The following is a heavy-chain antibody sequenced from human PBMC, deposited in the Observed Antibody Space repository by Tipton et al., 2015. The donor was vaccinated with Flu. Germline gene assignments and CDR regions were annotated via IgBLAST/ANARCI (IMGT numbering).Heavy chain of an antibody. J-gene: IGHJ6*03. V-gene: IGHV4-34*01. CDR2: INHSGST. CDR3: ARGRSSSWRYYYYYYMDV. Sequence: TLSLTCAVYGGSFSGYYWSWIRQPPGKGLEWIGEINHSGSTNYNPSLKSRVTISVDTSKNQFSLKLSSVTAADTAVYYCARGRSSSWRYYYYYYMDVWGKGTTVTVSS. D-gene: IGHD6-13*01. CDR1: GGSFSGYY.